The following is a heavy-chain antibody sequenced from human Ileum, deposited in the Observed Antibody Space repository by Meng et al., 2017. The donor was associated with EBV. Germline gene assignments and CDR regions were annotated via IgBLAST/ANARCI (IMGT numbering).Heavy chain of an antibody. CDR3: ARGWDTAMDSG. D-gene: IGHD5-18*01. J-gene: IGHJ4*02. CDR2: IYYSGTT. V-gene: IGHV4-61*01. CDR1: GGSVSISSYY. Sequence: HLRAAGPELWKPSGPLSLTSPVSGGSVSISSYYWSWIRQPPGKGLEWIGYIYYSGTTNYNPSLESRVTISVDTSKNQFSLKLRSVAASDTAVYYCARGWDTAMDSGWGQGTLVTVSS.